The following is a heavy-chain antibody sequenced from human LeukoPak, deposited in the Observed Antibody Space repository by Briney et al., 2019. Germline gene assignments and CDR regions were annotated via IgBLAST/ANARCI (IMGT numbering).Heavy chain of an antibody. V-gene: IGHV3-21*01. Sequence: PGGSLRLSCAASGFTFSRYSMSWARQAPGKGLEWVASISSTSTFIYSADSVKGRFTISRDTAKNSLFLQMNSLRAEDTAIYYCARDYFDSSDYPQTYYYYYMDVWGKGTTVTVSS. CDR2: ISSTSTFI. CDR3: ARDYFDSSDYPQTYYYYYMDV. D-gene: IGHD3-22*01. J-gene: IGHJ6*03. CDR1: GFTFSRYS.